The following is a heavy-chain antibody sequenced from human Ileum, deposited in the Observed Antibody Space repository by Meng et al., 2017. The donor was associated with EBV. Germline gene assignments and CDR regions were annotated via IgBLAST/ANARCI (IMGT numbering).Heavy chain of an antibody. D-gene: IGHD1-26*01. CDR3: ARVEVGITSGDY. J-gene: IGHJ4*02. CDR2: ISAYNGNT. V-gene: IGHV1-18*01. Sequence: QLVQSAAQVXXXXXPXKVXCKASGYTFTNYGITWVRQAPGQGLEWMGWISAYNGNTNYAQTLQGRLTMTTDTSTSTAYMELRSLRSDDTAVYYCARVEVGITSGDYWGQGTLVTVSS. CDR1: GYTFTNYG.